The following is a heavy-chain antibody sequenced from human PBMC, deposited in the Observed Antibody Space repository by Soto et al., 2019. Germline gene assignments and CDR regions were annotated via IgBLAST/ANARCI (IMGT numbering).Heavy chain of an antibody. D-gene: IGHD3-3*01. J-gene: IGHJ6*02. CDR1: GGSISSSNW. V-gene: IGHV4-4*02. Sequence: PSETLSLTCAVSGGSISSSNWWSWVRQPPGKGLEWIGEIYHSGSTNYNPSLKSRVTISVDKSKNQFSLKLSSVTAADTAVYYCARVNILDSDLASYYGMDVWGQGTTVTSP. CDR3: ARVNILDSDLASYYGMDV. CDR2: IYHSGST.